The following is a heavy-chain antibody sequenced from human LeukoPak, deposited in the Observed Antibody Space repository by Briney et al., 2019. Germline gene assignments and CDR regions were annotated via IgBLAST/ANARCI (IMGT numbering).Heavy chain of an antibody. CDR3: AKDPYSSGSNWFDP. J-gene: IGHJ5*02. V-gene: IGHV3-74*01. D-gene: IGHD6-19*01. CDR1: GFTFKDYW. CDR2: IISDGSSA. Sequence: GGSLRLSCAASGFTFKDYWMHWVRQAPGKGLVWVARIISDGSSASYADSVKGRFTISRDNSKNTLYLQMNSLRAEDTAVYYCAKDPYSSGSNWFDPWGQGTLVTVSS.